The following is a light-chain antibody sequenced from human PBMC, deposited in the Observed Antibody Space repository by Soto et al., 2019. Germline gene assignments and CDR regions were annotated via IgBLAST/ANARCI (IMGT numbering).Light chain of an antibody. Sequence: QSALTQPPSASGSPGQSVTISCTGMSSDVGGYNYVSWYQQHPGKAPKLMIYEVTKRPSGVPDRFSGSKSGNTASLTVSGLQAEDEADYYCSSYAGSNSVLFGGGTKLTVV. CDR1: SSDVGGYNY. CDR3: SSYAGSNSVL. CDR2: EVT. J-gene: IGLJ2*01. V-gene: IGLV2-8*01.